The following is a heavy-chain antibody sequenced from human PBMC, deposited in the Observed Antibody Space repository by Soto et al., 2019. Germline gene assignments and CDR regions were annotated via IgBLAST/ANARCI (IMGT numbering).Heavy chain of an antibody. CDR3: ARLRFLEWLNQRYYYYYGMDF. CDR2: ISAYNGNT. V-gene: IGHV1-18*01. J-gene: IGHJ6*02. CDR1: GYTFTSYG. Sequence: GASVKVSCKASGYTFTSYGISWVRHAPGQGLERMGWISAYNGNTNYAQKLQGRVTMTTDTSTSTAYMELRSLRSDDTAVYYCARLRFLEWLNQRYYYYYGMDFWGQGTTVTVSS. D-gene: IGHD3-3*01.